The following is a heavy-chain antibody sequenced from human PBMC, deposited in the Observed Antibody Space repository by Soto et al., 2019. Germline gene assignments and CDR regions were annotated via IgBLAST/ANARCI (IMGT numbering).Heavy chain of an antibody. CDR2: INPGGGAP. CDR1: GYTFTSYY. D-gene: IGHD6-19*01. Sequence: QVQLVQSGAEVKKPGAPVKVSCKASGYTFTSYYIHWVRQAPGQGLEWMGVINPGGGAPSYAQKLQGRVTMTRDTSTSTVYMELSSLRSDDTAVYYCTRVSQWLVPFDYWGQGTLVTVSS. V-gene: IGHV1-46*03. CDR3: TRVSQWLVPFDY. J-gene: IGHJ4*02.